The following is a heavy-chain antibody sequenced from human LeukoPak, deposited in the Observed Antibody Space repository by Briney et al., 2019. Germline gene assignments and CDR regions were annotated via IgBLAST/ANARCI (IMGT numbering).Heavy chain of an antibody. D-gene: IGHD2-8*01. Sequence: PGGSLRLSCAASGFTFSSYAMSWVRQAPGKGLEWVSAISGSGSNTYYADSVKGRFTISRDNSKNTLYLQMSSLRAGDTALYYCAKELYGNPSGYWGQGTRVTVSS. J-gene: IGHJ4*02. CDR3: AKELYGNPSGY. V-gene: IGHV3-23*01. CDR1: GFTFSSYA. CDR2: ISGSGSNT.